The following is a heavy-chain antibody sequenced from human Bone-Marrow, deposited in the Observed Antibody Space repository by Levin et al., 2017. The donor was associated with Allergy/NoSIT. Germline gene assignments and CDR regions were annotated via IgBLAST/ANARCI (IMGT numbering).Heavy chain of an antibody. V-gene: IGHV3-64D*06. J-gene: IGHJ4*02. CDR2: ISRSGRNT. CDR1: GFTFSRYA. Sequence: GGSLRLSCAASGFTFSRYAIHWVRQAPGKGLEYVSAISRSGRNTYYADSVRGRFTISRDNSKNTLYLQMISLRPEDTAVYYCEISDGEYLDFDFWGQGTLVTVSS. D-gene: IGHD4-17*01. CDR3: EISDGEYLDFDF.